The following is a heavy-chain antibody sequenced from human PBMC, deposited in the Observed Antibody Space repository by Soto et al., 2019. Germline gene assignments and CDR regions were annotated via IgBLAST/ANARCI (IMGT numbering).Heavy chain of an antibody. CDR2: ISPYSGYT. Sequence: ASVKVSCKGFGYSFMKYGTNWVRQAPGQGREWVGWISPYSGYTHSAQKFHGRLTLTTDTAASTAYMELRILRSADTALYYCAREASVLIPAAQPSRFDSWGQGTLVTVSS. D-gene: IGHD2-2*01. J-gene: IGHJ4*02. V-gene: IGHV1-18*01. CDR3: AREASVLIPAAQPSRFDS. CDR1: GYSFMKYG.